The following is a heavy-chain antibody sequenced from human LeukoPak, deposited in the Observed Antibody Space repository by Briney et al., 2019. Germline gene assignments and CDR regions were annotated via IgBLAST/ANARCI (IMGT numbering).Heavy chain of an antibody. D-gene: IGHD3-10*01. CDR1: GGSSSGYY. CDR3: ARGYGSGSYFVY. J-gene: IGHJ4*02. CDR2: ISHSGST. V-gene: IGHV4-34*01. Sequence: SETLSLTCAVYGGSSSGYYWSWIRQPPGKGLEWIGEISHSGSTNQNPSLKSRVTISIDTSKNQFSLKLSSVTAADTAVYYCARGYGSGSYFVYWGQGTLVTVSS.